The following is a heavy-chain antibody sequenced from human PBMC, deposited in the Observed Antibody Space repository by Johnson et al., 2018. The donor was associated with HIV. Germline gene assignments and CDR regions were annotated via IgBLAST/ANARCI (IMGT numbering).Heavy chain of an antibody. J-gene: IGHJ3*02. D-gene: IGHD6-13*01. CDR1: GFTFSSYD. CDR2: IGTAGDT. V-gene: IGHV3-13*01. CDR3: AKDERAAAGTRGLDAFDI. Sequence: VQLVESGGGLVQPGGSLRLSCAASGFTFSSYDMHWVRQATGKGMEWVSAIGTAGDTYYPGSVKGRFTISRENAKNSLYLQMNSLRAEDTAVYYCAKDERAAAGTRGLDAFDIWGQGTMVTVSS.